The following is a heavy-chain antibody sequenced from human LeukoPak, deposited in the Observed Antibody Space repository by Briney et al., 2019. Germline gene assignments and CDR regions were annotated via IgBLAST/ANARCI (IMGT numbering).Heavy chain of an antibody. Sequence: GGSLRLSCAASGFSFSIYAMSWVRQAPGKGLEWVSTISGSGGSTYYADSVKGRFTISRDSSINTLYLQMNSLRAEDTAVYYCAKNPGSTTYSTFHYWGQGTLVTVPS. V-gene: IGHV3-23*01. CDR1: GFSFSIYA. CDR3: AKNPGSTTYSTFHY. J-gene: IGHJ1*01. D-gene: IGHD2-2*01. CDR2: ISGSGGST.